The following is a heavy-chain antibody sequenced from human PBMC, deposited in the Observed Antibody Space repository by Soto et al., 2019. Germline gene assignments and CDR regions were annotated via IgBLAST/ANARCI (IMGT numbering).Heavy chain of an antibody. D-gene: IGHD2-15*01. V-gene: IGHV4-39*01. Sequence: SETLSLTCTVSGGSISSSSYYWGWIRQPPGKGLEWIGSIYYSGSTYYNPSLKSRVTISVDTSKNQFSLKLSSVTAADTAVYYCARFSLTVAATPEGGFYFDYWGQGTLVTVSS. CDR1: GGSISSSSYY. CDR3: ARFSLTVAATPEGGFYFDY. CDR2: IYYSGST. J-gene: IGHJ4*02.